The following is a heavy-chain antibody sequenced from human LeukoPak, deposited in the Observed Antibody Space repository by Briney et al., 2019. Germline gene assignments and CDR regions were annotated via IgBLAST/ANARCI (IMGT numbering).Heavy chain of an antibody. CDR1: GFTFSSYA. V-gene: IGHV3-30-3*01. CDR3: AKAVAGLFDY. CDR2: ISYDGSNK. J-gene: IGHJ4*02. D-gene: IGHD6-19*01. Sequence: GGSLRLSCAASGFTFSSYAMHWVRQAPGKGLEWVAVISYDGSNKYYADSVKGRFTISRDNSKNTLYLEMNSLRVEDTAVYYCAKAVAGLFDYWGQGALVTVSS.